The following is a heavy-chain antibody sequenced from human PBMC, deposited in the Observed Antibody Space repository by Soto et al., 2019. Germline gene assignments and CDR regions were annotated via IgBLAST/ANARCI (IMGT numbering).Heavy chain of an antibody. V-gene: IGHV4-59*01. CDR1: GGSISSYY. D-gene: IGHD3-9*01. CDR3: ARALNWLPDY. J-gene: IGHJ4*02. CDR2: IYYSGST. Sequence: PSETLSLTCTVSGGSISSYYWSWIRQPPGKGLEWIGHIYYSGSTNYNPSLKSRVTISVDTSKNQFSLKLSSVTAADTAVYYCARALNWLPDYWGQGTLVTAPQ.